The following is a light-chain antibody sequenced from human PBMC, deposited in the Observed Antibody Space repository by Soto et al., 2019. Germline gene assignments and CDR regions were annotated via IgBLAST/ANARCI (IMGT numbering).Light chain of an antibody. CDR3: HQRSNWPLT. J-gene: IGKJ4*01. CDR2: DAS. V-gene: IGKV3-11*01. CDR1: QSVNNY. Sequence: EIVLTQSPATLSLSPGERATLSCRASQSVNNYLAWYQQKPGQAPRLLIYDASSRGTDIPARFSGSGSGTDFTFTISSLEPEDFATYYCHQRSNWPLTFGGGTKVEIK.